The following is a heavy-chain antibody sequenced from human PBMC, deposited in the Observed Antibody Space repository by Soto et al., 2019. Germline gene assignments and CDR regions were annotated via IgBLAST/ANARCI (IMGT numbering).Heavy chain of an antibody. CDR1: GFSFSDFG. CDR3: AKETRSRAVTATRVNGMDV. CDR2: ISHDGSNQ. Sequence: QVQLVESGGGVVQPGRSLRLSCAPSGFSFSDFGMHWVRQAPGKGLEWVAAISHDGSNQYYGDSVKGRFSISRDHSNNRLYLQMNNLKVEDSAIYFCAKETRSRAVTATRVNGMDVWGQGTTGTFSS. J-gene: IGHJ6*02. D-gene: IGHD2-21*02. V-gene: IGHV3-30*18.